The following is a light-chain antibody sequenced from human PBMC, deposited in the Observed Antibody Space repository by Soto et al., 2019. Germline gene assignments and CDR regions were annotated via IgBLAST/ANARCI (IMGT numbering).Light chain of an antibody. Sequence: EVLFTQSPGTLSLSPGERGTLSCRASQSVSNNYLAWYQQKPGEAPRLLIYGASNRATGIPDRFSGSGSGTDFTLTISRLEPEDFAVYYCQQYGSSGTFGQGTKVDI. CDR2: GAS. CDR1: QSVSNNY. CDR3: QQYGSSGT. J-gene: IGKJ1*01. V-gene: IGKV3-20*01.